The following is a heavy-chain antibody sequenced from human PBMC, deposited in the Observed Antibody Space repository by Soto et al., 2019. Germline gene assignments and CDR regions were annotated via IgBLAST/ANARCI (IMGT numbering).Heavy chain of an antibody. CDR2: INAGNGNT. D-gene: IGHD3-10*01. CDR3: ARESYGSGSSKGDY. Sequence: QVQLVQSGAEVKKPGASVKVSCKASGYTFTSYAMHWVRQAPGQRLEWMGWINAGNGNTKYSQKFQGRVTITRDTSASTAYRELSSLRSEDTAVYYCARESYGSGSSKGDYWGQGTLVTVSS. V-gene: IGHV1-3*01. J-gene: IGHJ4*02. CDR1: GYTFTSYA.